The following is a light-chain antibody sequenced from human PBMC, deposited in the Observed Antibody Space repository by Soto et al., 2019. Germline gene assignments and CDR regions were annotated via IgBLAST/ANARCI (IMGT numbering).Light chain of an antibody. Sequence: QLVLTQPPSASGTPGQRVTISCSGSSSNIGSKTVNWYQQLPGTAPKLLIYNNNQRPSGVPDRFSGSKSGTSASLAISGLQSEDEADYYCAAWDDSLNGYVVFGGGTKLTVL. CDR3: AAWDDSLNGYVV. CDR2: NNN. J-gene: IGLJ2*01. CDR1: SSNIGSKT. V-gene: IGLV1-44*01.